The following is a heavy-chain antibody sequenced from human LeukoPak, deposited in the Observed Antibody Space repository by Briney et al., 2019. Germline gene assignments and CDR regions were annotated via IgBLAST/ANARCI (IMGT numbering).Heavy chain of an antibody. CDR3: ARGSVVVPAAKFIPTTRLDY. D-gene: IGHD2-2*01. V-gene: IGHV3-21*01. CDR1: GFTFSSYS. J-gene: IGHJ4*02. CDR2: ISSSSSYI. Sequence: PGGSLRLSCAASGFTFSSYSMNWVRQAPGKGLEWVSSISSSSSYIYYADSVKGRFTISRDNAKNSLYLQMNSLRAEDTAVYYCARGSVVVPAAKFIPTTRLDYWGQGTLVTVSS.